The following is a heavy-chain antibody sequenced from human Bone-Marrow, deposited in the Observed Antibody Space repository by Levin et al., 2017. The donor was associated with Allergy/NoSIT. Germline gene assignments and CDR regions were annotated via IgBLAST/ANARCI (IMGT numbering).Heavy chain of an antibody. V-gene: IGHV1-46*01. Sequence: GESLKISCKASGYSVTSFFMHWVRQAPGQGLEWMGYIDPSDGNTRTAQKFQGRLTMTRDTTTSTVYMELSRLRSKDTAVYYCARDRTTVTTNYLDYWGQGTLVTVSS. D-gene: IGHD4-17*01. CDR3: ARDRTTVTTNYLDY. J-gene: IGHJ4*02. CDR1: GYSVTSFF. CDR2: IDPSDGNT.